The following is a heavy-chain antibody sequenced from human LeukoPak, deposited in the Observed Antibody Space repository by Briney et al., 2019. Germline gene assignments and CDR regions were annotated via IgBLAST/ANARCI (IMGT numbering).Heavy chain of an antibody. CDR1: GFTFSNYA. CDR3: AKGGYDYIGIGYFDY. V-gene: IGHV3-23*01. CDR2: VIGSSGST. D-gene: IGHD5-12*01. J-gene: IGHJ4*02. Sequence: GGSLRLSCAASGFTFSNYAMNWVRQAPGKGLEWVSVVIGSSGSTDYADSVKGWFTISRDISKNTLYLQMNRLRAEDTAIYFCAKGGYDYIGIGYFDYWGQGTPVTVAS.